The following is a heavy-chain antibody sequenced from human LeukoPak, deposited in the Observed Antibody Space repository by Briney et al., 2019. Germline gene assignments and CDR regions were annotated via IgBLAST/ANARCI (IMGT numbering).Heavy chain of an antibody. CDR3: ARAERPFGQKFDY. V-gene: IGHV1-69*13. Sequence: SVKVSCKASEGTFSSYAISWVRQAPGQGLEWMGGIIPIFGTANHAQKFQGRVTITADESTSTAYMELSSLRSEDTAVYYCARAERPFGQKFDYWGQGTLVTVSS. CDR1: EGTFSSYA. J-gene: IGHJ4*02. D-gene: IGHD3-10*01. CDR2: IIPIFGTA.